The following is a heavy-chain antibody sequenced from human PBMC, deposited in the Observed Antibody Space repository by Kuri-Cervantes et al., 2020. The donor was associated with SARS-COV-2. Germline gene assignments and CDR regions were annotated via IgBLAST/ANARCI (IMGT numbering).Heavy chain of an antibody. J-gene: IGHJ3*02. D-gene: IGHD6-6*01. CDR2: ISGSGGST. CDR3: ARESSSSTYAFDI. CDR1: GFTFSSYA. Sequence: GGSLRLSCAASGFTFSSYAMSWVRQAPGKGLEWVSAISGSGGSTYYADSVKGRFTISRDNSKNTLYLQMNSLRAEDTALYYCARESSSSTYAFDIWGQGTMATVSS. V-gene: IGHV3-23*01.